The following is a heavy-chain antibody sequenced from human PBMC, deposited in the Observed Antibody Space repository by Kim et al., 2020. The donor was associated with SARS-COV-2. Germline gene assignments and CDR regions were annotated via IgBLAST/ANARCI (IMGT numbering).Heavy chain of an antibody. CDR1: GGSISSGGYY. V-gene: IGHV4-31*03. D-gene: IGHD6-19*01. J-gene: IGHJ4*02. CDR2: IYYSGST. CDR3: ARVPIPGYSSGWYERTEIYHHDPNDY. Sequence: SETLSLTCTVSGGSISSGGYYWSWIRQHPGKGLEWIGYIYYSGSTYYNPSLKSRVTISVDTSKNQFSLKLSSVTAADTAVYYCARVPIPGYSSGWYERTEIYHHDPNDYWGQGTLVTVSS.